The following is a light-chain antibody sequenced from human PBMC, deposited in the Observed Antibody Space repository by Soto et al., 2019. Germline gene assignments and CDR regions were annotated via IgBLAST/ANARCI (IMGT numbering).Light chain of an antibody. CDR2: KAS. J-gene: IGKJ1*01. CDR1: QTISSW. CDR3: KHYNSYAEG. Sequence: DIQMTQSPSTLSGSVGDRVTITCRASQTISSWLAWYQQKPGKAPKLLIYKASTLKSGVPSRFSGSGSGTEFTLPISSLQPDDVATDYCKHYNSYAEGFGEGTEVVLK. V-gene: IGKV1-5*03.